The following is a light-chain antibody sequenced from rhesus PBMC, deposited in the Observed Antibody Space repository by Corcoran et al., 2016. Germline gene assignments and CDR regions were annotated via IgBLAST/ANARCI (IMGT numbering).Light chain of an antibody. V-gene: IGLV2-19*02. J-gene: IGLJ1*01. Sequence: QAAPTQSPSVSGSAGQSVTIPCTGTSSDIGYYNAVSWYQQHPGKAPKLMIYGVSKRPSGVSDRFSGSKSGNTASLTISGLQAEDEADYYGSSYAGYGTYYIFGAGTRLTVL. CDR3: SSYAGYGTYYI. CDR2: GVS. CDR1: SSDIGYYNA.